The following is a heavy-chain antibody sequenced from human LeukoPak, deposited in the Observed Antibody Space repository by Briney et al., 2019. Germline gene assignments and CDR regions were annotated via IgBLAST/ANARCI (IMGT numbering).Heavy chain of an antibody. Sequence: GGSLRLSCAASGFTFSSYDMYWVRQATGKGLEWVSAIGTAGDTYYPGSVKGRFTISRENAKNSLYLQMNSLRAGDTAVYYCARVGRYCSGGSCYKGLDYWGQGTLVTVSS. D-gene: IGHD2-15*01. CDR3: ARVGRYCSGGSCYKGLDY. CDR2: IGTAGDT. V-gene: IGHV3-13*01. J-gene: IGHJ4*02. CDR1: GFTFSSYD.